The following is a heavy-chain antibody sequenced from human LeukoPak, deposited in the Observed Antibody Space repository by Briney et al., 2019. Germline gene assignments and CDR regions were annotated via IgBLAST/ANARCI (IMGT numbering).Heavy chain of an antibody. J-gene: IGHJ6*03. CDR3: ARWSGSVTARNYYYYMDV. CDR2: IYHSGST. V-gene: IGHV4-30-2*01. D-gene: IGHD6-6*01. Sequence: SQTLSLTCTVSGGSISSGGYYWSWIRQPPGKGLEWIGYIYHSGSTYYNPSLKSRVTISVDRSKNQFSLKLSSVTAADTAVYYCARWSGSVTARNYYYYMDVWGEGTTVTVSS. CDR1: GGSISSGGYY.